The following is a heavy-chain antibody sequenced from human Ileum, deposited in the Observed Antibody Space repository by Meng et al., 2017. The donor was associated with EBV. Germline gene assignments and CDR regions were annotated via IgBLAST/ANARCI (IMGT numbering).Heavy chain of an antibody. Sequence: QAQRQESGPGLVMPSGTPSCTCPVYGDSISSDIGWSWVRQPPGKGLEWIGEVYHRGDTNYNPSLKSRVDISVDKSKNQFYLSLFSVTAADTAVYYCGRDQGRELINHWGQGTLVTVSS. CDR2: VYHRGDT. V-gene: IGHV4-4*02. CDR3: GRDQGRELINH. CDR1: GDSISSDIG. D-gene: IGHD1-7*01. J-gene: IGHJ4*02.